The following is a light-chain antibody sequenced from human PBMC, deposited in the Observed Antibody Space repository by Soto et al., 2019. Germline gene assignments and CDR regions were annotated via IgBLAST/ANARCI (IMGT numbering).Light chain of an antibody. CDR3: MQCLHLPPT. J-gene: IGKJ1*01. Sequence: DIVMPQTPLSLSVTPGQPASISCKSGQTLLPRDGKTYFYWYLQKSGQPPQLLIYEVSNLFSGVPDRFSGSGSGTDFTLKIIRVEAEDVGVYYCMQCLHLPPTFGQGTKVEIK. CDR1: QTLLPRDGKTY. CDR2: EVS. V-gene: IGKV2D-29*01.